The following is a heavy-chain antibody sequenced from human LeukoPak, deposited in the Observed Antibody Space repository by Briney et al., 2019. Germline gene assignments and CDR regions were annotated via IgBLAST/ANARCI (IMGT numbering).Heavy chain of an antibody. J-gene: IGHJ4*02. D-gene: IGHD1-14*01. CDR2: ISSSSSYI. CDR1: GFTFSSFS. CDR3: AKDLNPLFDY. Sequence: GGSLTLSCAASGFTFSSFSMNWVRQAPGKGLEWVSSISSSSSYIYYADSVKGRFTISRDDAKNSLYLQMNSLRAEDTAVYYCAKDLNPLFDYWGQGTLVTVSS. V-gene: IGHV3-21*01.